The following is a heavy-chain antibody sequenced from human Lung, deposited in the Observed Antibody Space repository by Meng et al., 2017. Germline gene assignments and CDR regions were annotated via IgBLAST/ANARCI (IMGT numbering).Heavy chain of an antibody. CDR2: INHSGST. J-gene: IGHJ4*02. CDR3: ARGPTTMAHDFDY. Sequence: HVQLQQWGAGLLKPSETLSLTCVGSGGSFSDYYWSWIRQPPGKGLEWIGEINHSGSTNYNPSLESRATISVDTSQNNLSLKLSSVTAADSAVYYCARGPTTMAHDFDYWGQGTLVNVSS. V-gene: IGHV4-34*01. CDR1: GGSFSDYY. D-gene: IGHD4-11*01.